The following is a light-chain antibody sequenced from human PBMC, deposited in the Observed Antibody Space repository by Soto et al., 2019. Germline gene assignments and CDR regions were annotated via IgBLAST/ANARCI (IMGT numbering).Light chain of an antibody. CDR3: LFSEAVAWV. J-gene: IGLJ3*02. V-gene: IGLV7-46*01. CDR1: TGTVTSGHF. CDR2: DTD. Sequence: QSVVTQEPSLTVSPGGTVTLTCGSNTGTVTSGHFPYWFQQKPGQAPRTLIYDTDKKHSWTPARFSGSLLGGKAALTLSGAQPEDEADYYCLFSEAVAWVFGGGTKLTVL.